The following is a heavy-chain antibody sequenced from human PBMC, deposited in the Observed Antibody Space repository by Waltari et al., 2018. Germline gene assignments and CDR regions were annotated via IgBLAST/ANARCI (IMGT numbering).Heavy chain of an antibody. J-gene: IGHJ6*03. V-gene: IGHV4-61*02. CDR2: IYTSGST. CDR3: ARVGCSSTSCYERRYYYYYYYMDV. D-gene: IGHD2-2*01. CDR1: GGSISSGSYY. Sequence: QVQLQESGPGLVKPSQTLSLTCTVSGGSISSGSYYWSWIRQPAGKGLEWIGRIYTSGSTNYNPSLKSRVTISVDTSKNQFSLKLSSVTAADTAVYYCARVGCSSTSCYERRYYYYYYYMDVWGKGTTVTVSS.